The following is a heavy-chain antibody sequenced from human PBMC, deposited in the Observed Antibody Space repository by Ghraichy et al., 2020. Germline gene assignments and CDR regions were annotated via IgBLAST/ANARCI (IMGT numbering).Heavy chain of an antibody. J-gene: IGHJ4*02. CDR1: GFTFSCYW. D-gene: IGHD6-19*01. V-gene: IGHV3-7*01. CDR3: ARLYSSGWYGPDY. Sequence: GESLNISCAASGFTFSCYWMSWVRQAPGKGLEWVANIKKAGSEKYYVDSVKGRFTISRDIAKNSLYLQMNSLRAEDTAVYYCARLYSSGWYGPDYWGQGTLGSVSS. CDR2: IKKAGSEK.